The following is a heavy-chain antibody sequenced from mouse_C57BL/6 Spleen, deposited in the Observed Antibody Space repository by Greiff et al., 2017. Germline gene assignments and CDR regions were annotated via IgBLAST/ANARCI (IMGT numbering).Heavy chain of an antibody. J-gene: IGHJ2*01. CDR3: ARLGPTVEDY. CDR1: GYAFTNYL. D-gene: IGHD1-1*01. CDR2: INPGSGGT. Sequence: QVQLQQSGAELVRPGTSVKVSCKASGYAFTNYLIEWVKQRPGQGLEWIGVINPGSGGTNYNEKFKGKATLTADKSSSTAYMQLSSLTSEDSAVYFCARLGPTVEDYWGQGTTLTVSS. V-gene: IGHV1-54*01.